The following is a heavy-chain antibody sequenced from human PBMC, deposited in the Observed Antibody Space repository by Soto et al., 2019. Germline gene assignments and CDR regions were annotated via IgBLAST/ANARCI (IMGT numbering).Heavy chain of an antibody. CDR2: IYYSENT. D-gene: IGHD6-13*01. CDR3: ARETASGSRRFDP. CDR1: GGSVSSGGYY. J-gene: IGHJ5*02. V-gene: IGHV4-31*03. Sequence: QVQLQESGPGLVKPSQTLSLICTVSGGSVSSGGYYWSWIRQHPGKGLEWIGYIYYSENTYYNPSLKSRLTISLDTSKNQFSLKLTSVTAADTAVYYCARETASGSRRFDPWGQGTLVSVSS.